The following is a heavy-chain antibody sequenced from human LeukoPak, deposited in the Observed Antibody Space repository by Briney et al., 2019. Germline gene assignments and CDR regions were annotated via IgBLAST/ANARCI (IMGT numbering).Heavy chain of an antibody. CDR3: AIGPAEIHSGWYYYYYYMDV. CDR1: GGTFSSYA. D-gene: IGHD6-19*01. Sequence: ASVKVSCKASGGTFSSYAISWVRQAPGQGLEWMGRIIPIFGTANYAQKFQGRVTITTDESTSTAYMELSSLRSEDTAVYYCAIGPAEIHSGWYYYYYYMDVWGKGTTVTVSS. J-gene: IGHJ6*03. CDR2: IIPIFGTA. V-gene: IGHV1-69*05.